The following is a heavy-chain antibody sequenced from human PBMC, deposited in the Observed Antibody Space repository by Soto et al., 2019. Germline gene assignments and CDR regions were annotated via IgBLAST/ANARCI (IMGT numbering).Heavy chain of an antibody. D-gene: IGHD7-27*01. CDR3: ARDHWGPGEGAGDY. CDR2: INGDGSRK. J-gene: IGHJ4*02. V-gene: IGHV3-74*03. Sequence: EVQLAESGGGLVQPGGSLRLSCVVSGFTFSSYWMHWVRQTPGKGLVWVSGINGDGSRKKYEDSVKGRFTISRDNAENTVYLQMNSLRAEDTAVYYCARDHWGPGEGAGDYWGQGTLVTVSS. CDR1: GFTFSSYW.